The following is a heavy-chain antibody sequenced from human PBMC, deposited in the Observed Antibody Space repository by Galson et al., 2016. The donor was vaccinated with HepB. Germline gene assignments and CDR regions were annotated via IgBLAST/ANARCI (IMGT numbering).Heavy chain of an antibody. Sequence: TLSLTCTVSGGSISSGGYYWSWIRRHPGKGLEWIGYIYHLGNTYFNPSLKSRVTMSIDASKNQFSLTLSSVTAADTAVYYCARGGRKGLWGYYFDYWGQGTLVPVSS. CDR2: IYHLGNT. V-gene: IGHV4-31*03. CDR3: ARGGRKGLWGYYFDY. D-gene: IGHD5-18*01. CDR1: GGSISSGGYY. J-gene: IGHJ4*02.